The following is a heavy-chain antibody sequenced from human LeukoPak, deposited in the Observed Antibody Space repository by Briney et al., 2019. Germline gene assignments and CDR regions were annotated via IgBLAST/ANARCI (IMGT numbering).Heavy chain of an antibody. D-gene: IGHD6-13*01. CDR3: ASTPGIAAAGLLY. CDR2: INPSGGST. Sequence: ASVKVSCKASGYTFTSYYMHWVRQAPGQGLERMGIINPSGGSTSYAQKFQGRVTMTRDTSTSTVYMELSSLRSEDTAVYYCASTPGIAAAGLLYWGQGTLVTVSS. V-gene: IGHV1-46*01. J-gene: IGHJ4*02. CDR1: GYTFTSYY.